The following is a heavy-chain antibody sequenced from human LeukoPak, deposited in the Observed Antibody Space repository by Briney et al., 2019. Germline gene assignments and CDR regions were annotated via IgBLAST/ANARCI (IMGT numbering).Heavy chain of an antibody. J-gene: IGHJ4*02. CDR3: ARSAAVTGQFDF. CDR1: GFTFSSYAM. V-gene: IGHV4-4*02. Sequence: PGGSLRLSCAASGFTFSSYAMTWVRQPPGEALEWIGEIYHAGSTKYNPSLRSRLTISVDKSKNSFSLSLTSVTAADTAFYYCARSAAVTGQFDFWGPGTLVTVSS. CDR2: IYHAGST. D-gene: IGHD6-19*01.